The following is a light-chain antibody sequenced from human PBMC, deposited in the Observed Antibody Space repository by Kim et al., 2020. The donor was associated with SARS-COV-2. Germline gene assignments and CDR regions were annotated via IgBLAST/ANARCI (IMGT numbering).Light chain of an antibody. CDR3: QQRKDWPLS. Sequence: EIVLTQSPATLSLSPGERATLSCRASQSVNSYLAWYQQKPGQAPRLLIYDASNRAAGVPARFSGSGSGTDFTLTINSLEPEDFALYYCQQRKDWPLSFGGGTKVDIK. CDR1: QSVNSY. V-gene: IGKV3-11*01. J-gene: IGKJ4*01. CDR2: DAS.